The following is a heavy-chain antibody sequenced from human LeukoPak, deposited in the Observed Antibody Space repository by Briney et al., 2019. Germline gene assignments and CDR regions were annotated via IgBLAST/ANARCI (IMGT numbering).Heavy chain of an antibody. V-gene: IGHV5-51*01. D-gene: IGHD3-16*01. J-gene: IGHJ4*02. CDR1: GFTFSTYS. Sequence: GESLKISCKGSGFTFSTYSFAWVRQMPGKGLEWMGVIYAGDSSIRYSTSFQGQVTISVDKSISTVYLQWSSLKASDSAIYYCARHSCYDSWGQGTLVTVSS. CDR3: ARHSCYDS. CDR2: IYAGDSSI.